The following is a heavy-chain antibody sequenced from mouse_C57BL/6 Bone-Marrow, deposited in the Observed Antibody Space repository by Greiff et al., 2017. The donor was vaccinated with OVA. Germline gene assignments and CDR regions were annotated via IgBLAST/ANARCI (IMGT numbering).Heavy chain of an antibody. J-gene: IGHJ2*01. V-gene: IGHV1-81*01. D-gene: IGHD5-5*01. CDR3: TTYRY. Sequence: VKLQQSGAELARPGASVKLSCKASGYTFTSYGISWVKQRTGQGLEWIGEIYPRSGNTYYNEKFKGKATLTADKSSNTAYLQLSSLTSEDTAVYYCTTYRYWGQGTTLTVSS. CDR1: GYTFTSYG. CDR2: IYPRSGNT.